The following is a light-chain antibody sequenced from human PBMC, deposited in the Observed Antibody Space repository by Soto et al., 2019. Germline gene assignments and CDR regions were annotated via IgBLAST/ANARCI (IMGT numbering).Light chain of an antibody. CDR2: GNT. CDR1: NSNIGAGYD. CDR3: QSYDSSLSGPYV. Sequence: QSVLTQPPSVSGAPGQRVTISCAGSNSNIGAGYDIHWYQQLPGTAPKLLIYGNTNRPSGVPDRFSGSRSGTSASLAITGLQAEDEADYYCQSYDSSLSGPYVFGLATKVT. J-gene: IGLJ1*01. V-gene: IGLV1-40*01.